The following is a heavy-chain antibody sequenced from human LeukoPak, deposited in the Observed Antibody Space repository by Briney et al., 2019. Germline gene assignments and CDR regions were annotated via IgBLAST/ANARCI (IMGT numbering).Heavy chain of an antibody. CDR2: INSGGSST. CDR3: ARGDYDSSGLFDY. V-gene: IGHV3-74*01. Sequence: GGSLRLSCAASGFTFSSYWMHWVRQAPGKGLVWVSRINSGGSSTSYADSVKGRFTISRDNAKNTLYLQMNSLRAEDTAVYYCARGDYDSSGLFDYWGQGTLVTVSS. J-gene: IGHJ4*02. CDR1: GFTFSSYW. D-gene: IGHD3-22*01.